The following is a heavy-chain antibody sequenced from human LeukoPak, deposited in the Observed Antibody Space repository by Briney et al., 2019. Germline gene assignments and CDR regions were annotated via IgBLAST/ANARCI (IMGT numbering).Heavy chain of an antibody. J-gene: IGHJ3*02. D-gene: IGHD6-13*01. CDR1: DYSISSGYY. V-gene: IGHV4-38-2*02. CDR3: ARDLYSSRTNDAFVI. CDR2: IYYSGSS. Sequence: PSETLSLTCTVSDYSISSGYYWGWIRQPPGKGLEWIGSIYYSGSSYYNPSLKSRVTISVDTSKNQFSLKLSSVTAADTAVYYCARDLYSSRTNDAFVIWGRGTMVTVSS.